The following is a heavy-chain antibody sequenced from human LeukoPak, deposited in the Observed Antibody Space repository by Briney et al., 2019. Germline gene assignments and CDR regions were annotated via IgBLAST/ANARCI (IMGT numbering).Heavy chain of an antibody. CDR1: GYTFTSYG. Sequence: GASVKVSCKASGYTFTSYGISWVRQAPGQGLEWMGIINPSGGSTSYAQKFQGRVTMTRDMSTSTVYMELSSLRSEDTAVYYCARVDRYCTNGVCYTGEFDPWGQGTLVTVSS. J-gene: IGHJ5*02. CDR3: ARVDRYCTNGVCYTGEFDP. CDR2: INPSGGST. V-gene: IGHV1-46*01. D-gene: IGHD2-8*01.